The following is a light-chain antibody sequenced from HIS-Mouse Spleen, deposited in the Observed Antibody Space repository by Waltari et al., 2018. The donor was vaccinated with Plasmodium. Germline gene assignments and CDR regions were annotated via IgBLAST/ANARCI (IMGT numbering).Light chain of an antibody. V-gene: IGLV3-10*01. J-gene: IGLJ3*02. Sequence: SYELTQPPSFSVSPGQTARTTCSGNPLPKKYAYWYQKKSGQAPVLVIYEDSKRPSGIPERFSGSRSGTMATLTISGAQVEDEADYYCYSTDSSGNHRVFGGGTKLTVL. CDR3: YSTDSSGNHRV. CDR1: PLPKKY. CDR2: EDS.